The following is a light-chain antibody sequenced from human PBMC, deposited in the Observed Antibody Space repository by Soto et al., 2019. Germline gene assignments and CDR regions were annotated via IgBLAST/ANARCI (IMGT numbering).Light chain of an antibody. V-gene: IGLV4-69*02. Sequence: QSVLTQSPSASASLGASVKLTCTLSSGHSSYAIAWHQQQPEKGPRYLMKLNSDGSHSKGDGIPDRFSGSSPGAERYLTISSLQSEDEADFYCQTWGTGIQVFGGGTKVTVL. CDR1: SGHSSYA. CDR2: LNSDGSH. J-gene: IGLJ2*01. CDR3: QTWGTGIQV.